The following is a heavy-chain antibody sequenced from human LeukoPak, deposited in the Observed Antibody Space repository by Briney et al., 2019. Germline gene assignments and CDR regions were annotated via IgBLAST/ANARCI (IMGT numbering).Heavy chain of an antibody. CDR1: GFTFSGYG. Sequence: GGSLRLSCAASGFTFSGYGMHWVRQAPGKGLEWVAVISYEGSNKYYADSVKGRFTISRDNSKNTLYLQMNSLRAEDTAVYYCAKDAVAGMKPNWFDPWGQGTLVTVSS. V-gene: IGHV3-30*18. J-gene: IGHJ5*02. D-gene: IGHD6-19*01. CDR2: ISYEGSNK. CDR3: AKDAVAGMKPNWFDP.